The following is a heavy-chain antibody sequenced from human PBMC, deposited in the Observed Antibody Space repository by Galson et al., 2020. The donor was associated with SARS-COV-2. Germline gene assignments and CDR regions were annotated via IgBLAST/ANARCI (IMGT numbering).Heavy chain of an antibody. CDR2: IKQDGSEK. Sequence: QLGESLKISCAASGFTFSDYWMSWVRQAPGKGLEWVANIKQDGSEKYYVDSVKGRFTISRDNAKNSLYLQMNSLRAEDTAMYYCVRGWNDYWGQGTLVTVSS. J-gene: IGHJ4*02. D-gene: IGHD1-1*01. CDR1: GFTFSDYW. CDR3: VRGWNDY. V-gene: IGHV3-7*04.